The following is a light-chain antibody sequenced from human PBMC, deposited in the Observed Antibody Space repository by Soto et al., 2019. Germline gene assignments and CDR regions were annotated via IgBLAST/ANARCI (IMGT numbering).Light chain of an antibody. CDR2: KVS. Sequence: DIVLTQTPLSSPVALGQPASISCRSSQRLVHTDGNTYFNWLQQRPGQPPRLLLYKVSTRFSGVPDRFSGSGAGTHFTLTISRVEAEDVGLYYCMQTKQCPWTFGQGTKLQIK. J-gene: IGKJ1*01. CDR3: MQTKQCPWT. CDR1: QRLVHTDGNTY. V-gene: IGKV2-24*01.